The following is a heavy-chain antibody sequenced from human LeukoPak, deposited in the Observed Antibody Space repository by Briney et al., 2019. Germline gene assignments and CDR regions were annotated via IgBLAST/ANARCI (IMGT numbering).Heavy chain of an antibody. J-gene: IGHJ6*03. CDR1: GFAFSTFP. Sequence: GGSLRLSCAASGFAFSTFPMHWVRQPPGKGLEYVSGISSNGGNTFYANSVKGRFTISRDNSKNTLYLQMGSLRAEDMAVYYCARSYDFWSGYDFYYYYYMDVWGKGTTVTVSS. V-gene: IGHV3-64*01. D-gene: IGHD3-3*01. CDR2: ISSNGGNT. CDR3: ARSYDFWSGYDFYYYYYMDV.